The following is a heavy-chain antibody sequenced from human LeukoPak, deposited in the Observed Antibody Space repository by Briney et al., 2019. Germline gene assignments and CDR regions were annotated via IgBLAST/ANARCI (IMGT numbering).Heavy chain of an antibody. V-gene: IGHV4-61*02. CDR2: IYASGST. CDR1: GGSISSPNYY. D-gene: IGHD5-12*01. CDR3: AGAPAGSLDWLSPLDY. J-gene: IGHJ4*02. Sequence: SETLSLTCIVSGGSISSPNYYWSWLRQPAGKRPEWIGRIYASGSTHYNPSLNSRVTISVDTSTNQLSLRLSSVTAADTAVYYCAGAPAGSLDWLSPLDYWGQGTLVTVSS.